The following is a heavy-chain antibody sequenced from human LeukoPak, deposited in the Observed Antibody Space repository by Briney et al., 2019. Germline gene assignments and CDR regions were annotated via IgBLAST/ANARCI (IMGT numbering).Heavy chain of an antibody. J-gene: IGHJ5*02. V-gene: IGHV3-7*03. D-gene: IGHD2-21*01. Sequence: GGSLRLSCAASGFTINTYWMRWVRQAPGKGLEGVANIKRDGSEKYYVDSVRGRFTISRDNGKNSVYLQMNSLRAEDTAVYYCAREYVIDSNWFDPWGQGTLVTVSS. CDR2: IKRDGSEK. CDR1: GFTINTYW. CDR3: AREYVIDSNWFDP.